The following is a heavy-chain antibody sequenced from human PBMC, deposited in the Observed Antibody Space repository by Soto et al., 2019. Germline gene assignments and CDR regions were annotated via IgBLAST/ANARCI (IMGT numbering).Heavy chain of an antibody. CDR1: VFTFSSYA. CDR2: INSYGTIT. D-gene: IGHD4-17*01. V-gene: IGHV3-64D*06. CDR3: VKDIRGTGTNGDYDY. J-gene: IGHJ4*02. Sequence: GXSLRLSCSASVFTFSSYAIHWVHQAPGKGLEYVSAINSYGTITYYADSVKGRFTISRDNSKNTLYLQMSSLRAEDTAVFYCVKDIRGTGTNGDYDYWGQGTLVTVSS.